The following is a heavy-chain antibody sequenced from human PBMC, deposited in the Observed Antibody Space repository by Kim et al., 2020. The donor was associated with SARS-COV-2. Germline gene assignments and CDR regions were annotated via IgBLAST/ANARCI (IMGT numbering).Heavy chain of an antibody. J-gene: IGHJ4*02. V-gene: IGHV3-23*01. D-gene: IGHD3-10*01. Sequence: GRFTISRDNSKNTMYLQMNGLRAEDTAVYYCAKDPQPVLLWFGEPEGDYWGQGTLVTVSS. CDR3: AKDPQPVLLWFGEPEGDY.